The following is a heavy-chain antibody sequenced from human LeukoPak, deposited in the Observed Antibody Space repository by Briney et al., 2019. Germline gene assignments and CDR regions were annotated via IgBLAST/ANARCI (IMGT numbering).Heavy chain of an antibody. CDR3: ARGSDCSGGSCYSSYYYYYYMDV. CDR2: IYTSGST. D-gene: IGHD2-15*01. Sequence: SETLSLTCTVSGGSISSYNWSWIRQPAGKGLEWIGRIYTSGSTNYNPSLKSRVTISVDKSKNQFSLKLSSVTAADTAVYYCARGSDCSGGSCYSSYYYYYYMDVWGKGTTVTVSS. CDR1: GGSISSYN. V-gene: IGHV4-4*07. J-gene: IGHJ6*03.